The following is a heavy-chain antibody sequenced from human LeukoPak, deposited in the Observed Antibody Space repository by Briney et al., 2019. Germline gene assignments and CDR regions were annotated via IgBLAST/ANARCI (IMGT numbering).Heavy chain of an antibody. CDR1: GFSFSKYA. Sequence: GGSLRLSCEASGFSFSKYAMTWVRQAPGKGLEWVTGMSSSGVGPDYADSVRGRFTISRENSKETLFLQMNSLRAEDTAIYYCARVSFDGGVIPYFDSRGQGTVVTVSS. V-gene: IGHV3-23*01. J-gene: IGHJ4*02. CDR3: ARVSFDGGVIPYFDS. CDR2: MSSSGVGP. D-gene: IGHD3-10*01.